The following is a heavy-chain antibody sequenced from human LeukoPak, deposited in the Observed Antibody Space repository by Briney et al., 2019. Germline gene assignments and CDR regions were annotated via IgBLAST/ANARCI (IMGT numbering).Heavy chain of an antibody. D-gene: IGHD3-16*02. CDR2: ISYDGSNK. Sequence: GGSLRLSCAASGFTFSSYAMHWVRQAPGKGLEWVAVISYDGSNKYYADSVKGRFTISRDNSKNTLYLQMNSPRAEDTAVYYCARDFMITFGGVIVPTAGDYWGQGTLVTVSS. CDR3: ARDFMITFGGVIVPTAGDY. J-gene: IGHJ4*02. V-gene: IGHV3-30*04. CDR1: GFTFSSYA.